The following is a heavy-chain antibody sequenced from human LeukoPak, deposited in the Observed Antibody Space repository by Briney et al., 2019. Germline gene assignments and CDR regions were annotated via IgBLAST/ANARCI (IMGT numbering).Heavy chain of an antibody. CDR2: ISGSGGSP. CDR1: GFTFSSYA. V-gene: IGHV3-23*01. D-gene: IGHD1-26*01. Sequence: GGSLRLSCAASGFTFSSYAMNWFRQPPGKGLDGVPVISGSGGSPDYADSVKGRFTISRDNSKNTLYLQMNSLRAEDTAIYYCAKDLSRSGSYGFDYWGQGTLVTVSS. CDR3: AKDLSRSGSYGFDY. J-gene: IGHJ4*02.